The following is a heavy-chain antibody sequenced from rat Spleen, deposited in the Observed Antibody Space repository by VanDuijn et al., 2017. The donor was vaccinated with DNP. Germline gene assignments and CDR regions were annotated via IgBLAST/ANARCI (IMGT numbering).Heavy chain of an antibody. CDR2: IWAGGST. J-gene: IGHJ4*01. V-gene: IGHV2-72*01. CDR3: ARHFYGGYSRGYAMDA. Sequence: QVQLEESGPGLMQPSETLSLTCTVSGFSLTSNGVGWVRQPIGKGLVWMGTIWAGGSTNYNSAVQSRLSISRDTSKSQVFLKMNSLQPEDTGTYYCARHFYGGYSRGYAMDAWGQGTSVTVSS. D-gene: IGHD1-11*01. CDR1: GFSLTSNG.